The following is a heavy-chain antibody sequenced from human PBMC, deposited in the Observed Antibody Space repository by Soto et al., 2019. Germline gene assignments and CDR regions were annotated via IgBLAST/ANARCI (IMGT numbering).Heavy chain of an antibody. CDR3: ARDDVRCDGGRCYGIPLDV. CDR1: GGSFSGYY. CDR2: INHSGST. D-gene: IGHD2-15*01. V-gene: IGHV4-34*01. J-gene: IGHJ6*04. Sequence: ASETLSLTCAVYGGSFSGYYWGWIRQPPGKGLEWIGEINHSGSTNYNPSLKSRVTISVDTSKNQFSLKLSSVTAADTAVYYCARDDVRCDGGRCYGIPLDVWGKGTTVTVSS.